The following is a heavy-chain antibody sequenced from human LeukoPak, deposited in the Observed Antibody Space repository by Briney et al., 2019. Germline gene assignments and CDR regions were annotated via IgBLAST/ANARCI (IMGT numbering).Heavy chain of an antibody. Sequence: SETLSLTCTVSGYSISSGYYWGWIRQPPGKGLEWIGSIYHSGSTYYNPSLKGRVTISVDTSKNQLSLKLSSVTAADTAVYYCARGRRWELSFDYWGQGTLVTVSS. V-gene: IGHV4-38-2*02. D-gene: IGHD1-26*01. CDR1: GYSISSGYY. CDR2: IYHSGST. CDR3: ARGRRWELSFDY. J-gene: IGHJ4*02.